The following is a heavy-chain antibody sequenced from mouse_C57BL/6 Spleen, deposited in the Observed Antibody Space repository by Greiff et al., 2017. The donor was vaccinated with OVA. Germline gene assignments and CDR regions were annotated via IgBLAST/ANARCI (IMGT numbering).Heavy chain of an antibody. CDR2: IDPSDSYT. D-gene: IGHD2-4*01. Sequence: VQLQQSGAELVMPGASVKLSCKASGYTFTSYWMHWVKQRPGHGLEWIGEIDPSDSYTNYNQKFKGKSTLTVDKSSSTAYMQLSSLTSEDSAVYYCARVDDYDNYWGQGTTLTVSS. CDR3: ARVDDYDNY. CDR1: GYTFTSYW. V-gene: IGHV1-69*01. J-gene: IGHJ2*01.